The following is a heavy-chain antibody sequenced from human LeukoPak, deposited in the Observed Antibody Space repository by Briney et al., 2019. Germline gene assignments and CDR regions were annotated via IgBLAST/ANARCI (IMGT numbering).Heavy chain of an antibody. Sequence: ASVKVSCKASGYTFTSYGICWVRQAPGQGLEWMGWISAYNGNTNYAQKLQGRVTMTTDTSTSTAYMELRSLRPDDTAVYYCARGSTAARPLDYWGQGTLVTVSS. D-gene: IGHD6-6*01. CDR3: ARGSTAARPLDY. J-gene: IGHJ4*02. CDR1: GYTFTSYG. CDR2: ISAYNGNT. V-gene: IGHV1-18*01.